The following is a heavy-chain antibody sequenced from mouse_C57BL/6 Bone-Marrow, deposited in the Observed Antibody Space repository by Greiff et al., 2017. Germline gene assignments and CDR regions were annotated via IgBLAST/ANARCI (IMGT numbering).Heavy chain of an antibody. CDR2: ISSGSSTI. CDR1: GFTFSDYG. V-gene: IGHV5-17*01. Sequence: EVKLVESGGGLVKPGGSLKLSCAASGFTFSDYGMHWVRQAPEKGLEWVAYISSGSSTIYYADTVKGRFTISRDNAKNTLFLQMTSLRSEDTAMYYCARSLLRAMDYWGQGTSVTVSS. D-gene: IGHD2-10*01. J-gene: IGHJ4*01. CDR3: ARSLLRAMDY.